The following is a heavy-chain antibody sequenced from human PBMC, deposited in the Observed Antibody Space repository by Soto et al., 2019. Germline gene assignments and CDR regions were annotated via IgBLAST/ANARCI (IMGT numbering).Heavy chain of an antibody. J-gene: IGHJ1*01. D-gene: IGHD2-15*01. CDR3: AKSGGIGYCSGGSCYSVGYFQH. Sequence: EVQLLESGGGLVQPGGSLRLSCAASGFTFSSYAMSWVRQAPGKGLEWVSASSGSGGSTYYADSVKGRFTISRDNSKNSLYLQMNSLRAEDTAVYYCAKSGGIGYCSGGSCYSVGYFQHWGQGNLVTVSS. CDR2: SSGSGGST. V-gene: IGHV3-23*01. CDR1: GFTFSSYA.